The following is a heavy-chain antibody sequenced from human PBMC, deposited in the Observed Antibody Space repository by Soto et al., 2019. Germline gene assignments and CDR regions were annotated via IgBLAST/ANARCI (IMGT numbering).Heavy chain of an antibody. V-gene: IGHV4-34*01. J-gene: IGHJ6*02. CDR1: VGSFSGYY. CDR2: INHSGST. Sequence: SETLSLTCAVYVGSFSGYYWSWIRQPPGKGLEWIGEINHSGSTNYNPSLKSRVTISVDTSKNQFSLKLSSVTAADTAVYYCARGGQGSSWYGRGYGMDVWGQGTTVTVSS. CDR3: ARGGQGSSWYGRGYGMDV. D-gene: IGHD6-13*01.